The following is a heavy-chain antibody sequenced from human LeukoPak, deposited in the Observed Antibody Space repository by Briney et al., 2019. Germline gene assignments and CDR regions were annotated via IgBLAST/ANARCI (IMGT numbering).Heavy chain of an antibody. J-gene: IGHJ4*02. CDR2: ISDIGSST. CDR1: GFTFSSYA. D-gene: IGHD3-22*01. CDR3: AKAITMIVITPGY. Sequence: GGSLRLPCSASGFTFSSYAMSWVRQAPGKGLEWVSVISDIGSSTYYADSVKGRFTISRDNSKNTLYLQMNSLRADDTAVYYCAKAITMIVITPGYWGQGTLVTVSS. V-gene: IGHV3-23*01.